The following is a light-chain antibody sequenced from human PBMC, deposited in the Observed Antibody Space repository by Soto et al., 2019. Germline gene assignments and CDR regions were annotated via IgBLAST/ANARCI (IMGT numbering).Light chain of an antibody. V-gene: IGLV3-1*01. CDR2: QDS. CDR3: QAWDSTPV. Sequence: SYELTQPPSVSVSPGQTASITCSGDKLGDKYACWYQQRPGQSPVLVIYQDSKRPSGIPERFSGSNSGNTATLTISGTQAMDEADYYCQAWDSTPVFCGGTKLTVL. J-gene: IGLJ2*01. CDR1: KLGDKY.